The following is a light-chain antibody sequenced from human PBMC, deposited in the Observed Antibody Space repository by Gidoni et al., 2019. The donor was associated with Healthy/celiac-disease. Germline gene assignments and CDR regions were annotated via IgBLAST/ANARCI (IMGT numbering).Light chain of an antibody. CDR3: QQYYSYPWT. Sequence: AIRMTQSPSSFSASTGDRVTIPCRASQGISSYLAWYQQKPGKAPKLLIYAASTLQSGVPSRFSGSGSWTDFTLTIRCLQSEDFATYYCQQYYSYPWTFXQXTKVEIK. J-gene: IGKJ1*01. V-gene: IGKV1-8*01. CDR1: QGISSY. CDR2: AAS.